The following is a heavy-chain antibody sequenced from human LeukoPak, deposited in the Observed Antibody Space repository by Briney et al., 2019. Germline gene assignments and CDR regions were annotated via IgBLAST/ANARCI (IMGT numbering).Heavy chain of an antibody. CDR2: IIPIFGTA. Sequence: SVKVSCKASGGTFSSYAISWVRQAPGQGLEWVGGIIPIFGTANYAQKFQGRVTITADESTSTAYMELSSLRSEDTAVYYCARSKAQADYYDSSGYYYSPRYYYYGMDVWGQGTTVTVSS. V-gene: IGHV1-69*13. CDR3: ARSKAQADYYDSSGYYYSPRYYYYGMDV. J-gene: IGHJ6*02. CDR1: GGTFSSYA. D-gene: IGHD3-22*01.